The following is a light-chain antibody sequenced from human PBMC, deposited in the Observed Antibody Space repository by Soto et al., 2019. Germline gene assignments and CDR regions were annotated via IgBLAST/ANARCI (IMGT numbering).Light chain of an antibody. CDR3: SSYAGSNNFV. J-gene: IGLJ1*01. CDR1: SXDVGYYDY. Sequence: QSALTQPPSASGFPGQSVTISCTGTSXDVGYYDYVSWYQQHPGKAPKLVIYEVTKRPSGVPDRVSASKSGNTASLTVPGLRAEDEADYYCSSYAGSNNFVFGSGTKVTVL. CDR2: EVT. V-gene: IGLV2-8*01.